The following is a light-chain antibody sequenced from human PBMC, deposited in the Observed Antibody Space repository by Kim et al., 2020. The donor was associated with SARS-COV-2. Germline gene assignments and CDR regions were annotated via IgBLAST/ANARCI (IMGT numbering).Light chain of an antibody. J-gene: IGKJ4*01. CDR2: AAS. CDR1: QDISRY. CDR3: QQSHTAPLLT. V-gene: IGKV1-39*01. Sequence: DIHMTQSPSSLSASVGDRVTITCRASQDISRYLNWYQQKPGKAPKLLIYAASRLQSGVPSRFSGSGSGTDSTLTISSLQPEDFATYYCQQSHTAPLLTFGGGTKLEI.